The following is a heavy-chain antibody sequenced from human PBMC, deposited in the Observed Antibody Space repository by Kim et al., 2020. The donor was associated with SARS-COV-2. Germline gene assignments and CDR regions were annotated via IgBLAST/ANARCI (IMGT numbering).Heavy chain of an antibody. Sequence: YTPSRKSRGTISVDKSKNQFSLRLSSVTAADTAVYYCARREVINFSFDYWGQGSLVTVSS. J-gene: IGHJ4*02. V-gene: IGHV4-4*02. CDR3: ARREVINFSFDY. D-gene: IGHD3-22*01.